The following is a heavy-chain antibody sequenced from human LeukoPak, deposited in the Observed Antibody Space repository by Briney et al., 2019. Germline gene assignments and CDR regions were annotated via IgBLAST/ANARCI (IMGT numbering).Heavy chain of an antibody. V-gene: IGHV4-34*01. CDR2: VNHSGYT. CDR1: GTSFSSYY. J-gene: IGHJ4*02. D-gene: IGHD1-7*01. Sequence: SETLSLTCAVSGTSFSSYYWSWIRQPPGKGLEWIGEVNHSGYTNDNPSLKSRVTISVDTSKNQFSLRLRSVTAADTAVYYCARGTGTTWLDYWAREPWSPSPQ. CDR3: ARGTGTTWLDY.